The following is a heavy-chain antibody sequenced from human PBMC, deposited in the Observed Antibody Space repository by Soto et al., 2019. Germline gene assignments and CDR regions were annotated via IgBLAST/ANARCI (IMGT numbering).Heavy chain of an antibody. J-gene: IGHJ4*02. CDR1: GGSISSYY. CDR3: ARFANSVDTDGFDY. CDR2: IYYSGST. Sequence: SETLSLTCTVSGGSISSYYWSWIRQPPGKGLEWIGYIYYSGSTNYNPSLKSRVTISVDTSKNQFSLKLSSVTAADTAVYYCARFANSVDTDGFDYWGQGTLVTVSS. D-gene: IGHD6-19*01. V-gene: IGHV4-59*01.